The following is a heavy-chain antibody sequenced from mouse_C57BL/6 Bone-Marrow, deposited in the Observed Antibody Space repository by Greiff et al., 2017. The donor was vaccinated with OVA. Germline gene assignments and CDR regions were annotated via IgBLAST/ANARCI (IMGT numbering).Heavy chain of an antibody. CDR3: ARPYYSNYSYAMDY. V-gene: IGHV5-17*01. Sequence: EVQGVESGGGLVKPGGSLKLSCAASGFTFSDYGMHWVRQAPEKGLEWVAYISSGSSTIYYADTVKGRFTISRDNAKNTLFLQMTSLRSEDTAMYYCARPYYSNYSYAMDYWGQGTSVTVAS. D-gene: IGHD2-5*01. CDR2: ISSGSSTI. J-gene: IGHJ4*01. CDR1: GFTFSDYG.